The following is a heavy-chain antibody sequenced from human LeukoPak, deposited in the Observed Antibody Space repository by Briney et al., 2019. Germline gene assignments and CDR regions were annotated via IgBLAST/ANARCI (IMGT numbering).Heavy chain of an antibody. CDR1: GYAISSTFY. D-gene: IGHD2-15*01. Sequence: SETLSLTCNVSGYAISSTFYGAWIRQPPGKGLEWIATISHSATTYYTPSLKSRLTMSVDTSKNQFSLKLSSVTVADTAVYYCARVNTPVATFDYWGQGTLVTVSS. J-gene: IGHJ4*02. CDR3: ARVNTPVATFDY. CDR2: ISHSATT. V-gene: IGHV4-38-2*02.